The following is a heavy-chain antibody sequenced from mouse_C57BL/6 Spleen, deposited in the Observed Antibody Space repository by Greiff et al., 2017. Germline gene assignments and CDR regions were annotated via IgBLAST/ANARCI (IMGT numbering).Heavy chain of an antibody. D-gene: IGHD2-2*01. Sequence: QVQLQQSGAELMKPGASVKLSCKATGYTFTGSWIEWVKQRPGHGLEWIGEILPGSGSTNYNEKFKGKATFTAETSSTTSYMQRSSRTTEDSAIYYCARSVGGYPYYFDYWGQGTTLTVSS. V-gene: IGHV1-9*01. J-gene: IGHJ2*01. CDR2: ILPGSGST. CDR3: ARSVGGYPYYFDY. CDR1: GYTFTGSW.